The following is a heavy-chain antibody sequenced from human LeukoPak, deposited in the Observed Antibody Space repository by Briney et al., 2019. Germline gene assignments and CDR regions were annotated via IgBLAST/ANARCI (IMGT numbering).Heavy chain of an antibody. CDR3: ATEGVWGAWYYFDY. V-gene: IGHV4-34*01. J-gene: IGHJ4*02. CDR2: INHSGST. D-gene: IGHD2-8*01. Sequence: KPSETLSLTRAVYGVSFSGYYWSWIRQPPGKGLEWIGEINHSGSTNYNPSLKSRVTISVDTSKNQFSLKLSSVTAADTAVYYCATEGVWGAWYYFDYWGQGTLVTVSS. CDR1: GVSFSGYY.